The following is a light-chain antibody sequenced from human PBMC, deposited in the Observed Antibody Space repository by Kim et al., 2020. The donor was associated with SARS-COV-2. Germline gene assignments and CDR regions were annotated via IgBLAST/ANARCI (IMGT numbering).Light chain of an antibody. Sequence: SSELTQDPAVSVALGQTVRITCQGDSLRSYYASWYQQKPGQAPVLVIYGKNNRPSGIPDRFSGSSSGNTASLTITGAQAEDEADYYCNSRDSSGNHYVFGTGTMVTVL. J-gene: IGLJ1*01. V-gene: IGLV3-19*01. CDR1: SLRSYY. CDR3: NSRDSSGNHYV. CDR2: GKN.